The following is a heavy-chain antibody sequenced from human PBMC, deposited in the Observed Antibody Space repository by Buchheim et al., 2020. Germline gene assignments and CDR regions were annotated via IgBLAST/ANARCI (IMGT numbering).Heavy chain of an antibody. V-gene: IGHV1-46*01. Sequence: QGQLVQSGAEVKKPGASVKVSCKASGYTFTSYYMHWVRQAPGQGLEWMGIINPSGGSTSYAQKFQGRVTMTRDTSTSTVYMELSSLRSEDTAVYYCARESRPSNDFWSGYYIRFDPWGQGTL. CDR3: ARESRPSNDFWSGYYIRFDP. CDR2: INPSGGST. CDR1: GYTFTSYY. J-gene: IGHJ5*02. D-gene: IGHD3-3*01.